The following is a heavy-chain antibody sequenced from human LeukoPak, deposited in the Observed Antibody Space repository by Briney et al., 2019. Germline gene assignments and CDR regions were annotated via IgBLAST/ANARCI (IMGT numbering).Heavy chain of an antibody. D-gene: IGHD6-6*01. Sequence: PSETLSLTCTVSGFTMSSYDMPWIRQPPGKGLEWIGFIDYTGSTNYNPSLKSRVTISVDTSKNKFSLKLSSVTAADTAVYYCARLEYSSSSPTFDYWGQGTLVTVSS. CDR2: IDYTGST. CDR1: GFTMSSYD. V-gene: IGHV4-59*01. J-gene: IGHJ4*02. CDR3: ARLEYSSSSPTFDY.